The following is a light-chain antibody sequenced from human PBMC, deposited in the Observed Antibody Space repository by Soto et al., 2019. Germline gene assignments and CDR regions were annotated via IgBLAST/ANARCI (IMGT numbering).Light chain of an antibody. CDR1: QSLVDSDGNTY. V-gene: IGKV2-30*01. CDR2: KVS. Sequence: DVVLTQSPLSLSVTLGQPASISCRSSQSLVDSDGNTYLNWFQQRPGQSPRRLIYKVSNRDSGVPDRVSGSGSDTDFTLKISRVEAEDVGVYYCMEGTHWPPWTFGQGTKVEIK. CDR3: MEGTHWPPWT. J-gene: IGKJ1*01.